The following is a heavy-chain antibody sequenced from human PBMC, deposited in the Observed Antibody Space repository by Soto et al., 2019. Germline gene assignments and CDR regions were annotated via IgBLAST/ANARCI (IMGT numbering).Heavy chain of an antibody. D-gene: IGHD2-2*01. CDR3: AKGGDIVVVPDSYNWFDP. Sequence: GGSLRLSCAASGFPFSSYAMSWVRQAPGKGLEWVSAISGSGGSTYYADSVKGRFTISRDNSKNTLYLQMNSLRAEDTAVYYCAKGGDIVVVPDSYNWFDPWGQGTLVTVSS. CDR1: GFPFSSYA. J-gene: IGHJ5*02. V-gene: IGHV3-23*01. CDR2: ISGSGGST.